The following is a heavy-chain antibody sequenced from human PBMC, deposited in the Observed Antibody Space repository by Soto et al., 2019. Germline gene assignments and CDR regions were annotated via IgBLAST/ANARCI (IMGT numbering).Heavy chain of an antibody. J-gene: IGHJ5*02. D-gene: IGHD3-22*01. V-gene: IGHV1-24*01. CDR2: FDPEDGET. CDR1: GYTLTELS. CDR3: CSYSYDSRDEFNWFAT. Sequence: ASVKVSCKVSGYTLTELSMHWVRQAPGKGLEWMGGFDPEDGETIYAQKFQGRVTMTEDTSTDTAYMGLSSLRSEDTAVYYCCSYSYDSRDEFNWFATWGQGTLVTVSS.